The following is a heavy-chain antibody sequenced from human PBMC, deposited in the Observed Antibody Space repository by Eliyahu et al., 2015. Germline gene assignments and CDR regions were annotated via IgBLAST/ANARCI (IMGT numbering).Heavy chain of an antibody. J-gene: IGHJ3*02. CDR2: INAGNGNT. CDR3: ARGTGRWGDRGTGGAFDI. Sequence: QVQLVQSGAEVKKTGASVKVSCKASGYTLSSXGLHWVRQAPGQRLEWMGWINAGNGNTKXSQRFQGRVTITRDTSATTVYMELSSLRSEDTAIYYCARGTGRWGDRGTGGAFDIWGQGTVLTVSS. CDR1: GYTLSSXG. D-gene: IGHD3-16*01. V-gene: IGHV1-3*01.